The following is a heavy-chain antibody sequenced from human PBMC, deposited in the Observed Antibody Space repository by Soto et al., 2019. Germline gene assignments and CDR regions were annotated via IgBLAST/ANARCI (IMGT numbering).Heavy chain of an antibody. CDR2: IYYSGST. V-gene: IGHV4-59*08. Sequence: QVQLQESGPGLVKPSETLSLTCTVSGGSISSYYWSWIRQPPGKGLEWIGYIYYSGSTNYTPSLESPVPRSVDTSKNQFSLKPSSVTAADTAVYYCARRYGSCFDYWGQGTLVTVSS. J-gene: IGHJ4*02. D-gene: IGHD5-18*01. CDR3: ARRYGSCFDY. CDR1: GGSISSYY.